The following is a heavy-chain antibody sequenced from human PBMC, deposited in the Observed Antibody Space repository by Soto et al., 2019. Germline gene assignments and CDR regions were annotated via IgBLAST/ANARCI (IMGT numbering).Heavy chain of an antibody. CDR3: AKGTLELLPPFGY. CDR1: GFTFSSYG. Sequence: QVQLVESGGGVVQPGRSLRLSCAASGFTFSSYGMHWVRQAPGKGLEWVAVISYDGSNKYYADSVKGRFTISRDNSKNTLYLQMNSLRAEDTAVYYCAKGTLELLPPFGYWGQGTLVTVSS. V-gene: IGHV3-30*18. D-gene: IGHD1-7*01. CDR2: ISYDGSNK. J-gene: IGHJ4*02.